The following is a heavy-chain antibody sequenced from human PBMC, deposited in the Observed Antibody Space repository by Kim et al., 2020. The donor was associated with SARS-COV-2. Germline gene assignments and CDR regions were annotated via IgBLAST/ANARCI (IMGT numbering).Heavy chain of an antibody. V-gene: IGHV4-59*08. CDR3: ARLYYDFWSGYYFDY. D-gene: IGHD3-3*01. J-gene: IGHJ4*02. Sequence: PSLKSRVTISVETSKNQFSLKLSAVTAADTAVYYCARLYYDFWSGYYFDYWGQGTLVTVSS.